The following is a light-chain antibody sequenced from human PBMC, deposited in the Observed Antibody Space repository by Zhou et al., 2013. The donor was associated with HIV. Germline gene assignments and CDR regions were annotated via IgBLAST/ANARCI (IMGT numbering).Light chain of an antibody. J-gene: IGKJ1*01. CDR1: QDISTY. Sequence: AIRMTQSPSSFSASTGDRVTITCRASQDISTYLAWYQQKPGKAPKLLIYDASTLQSGVPSRFSGSGSGTDFTLTISCLQSEDFASYYCQQYYSLPTFGQGTKVEIK. CDR2: DAS. CDR3: QQYYSLPT. V-gene: IGKV1-8*01.